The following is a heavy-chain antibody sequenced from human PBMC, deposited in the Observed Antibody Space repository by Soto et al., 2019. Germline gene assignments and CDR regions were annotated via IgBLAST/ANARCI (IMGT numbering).Heavy chain of an antibody. CDR2: INAGNGNT. D-gene: IGHD6-13*01. CDR3: ARSLLDEYSSSWRSAYYGMDV. CDR1: GYTFTSYA. V-gene: IGHV1-3*01. J-gene: IGHJ6*02. Sequence: ASVKVSCKASGYTFTSYAMHWVRQAPGQRLEWMGWINAGNGNTKNSQKFQGRVTITRDTSTSTVYMELSGLIPDDTAVYYCARSLLDEYSSSWRSAYYGMDVWGQGTTVTVSS.